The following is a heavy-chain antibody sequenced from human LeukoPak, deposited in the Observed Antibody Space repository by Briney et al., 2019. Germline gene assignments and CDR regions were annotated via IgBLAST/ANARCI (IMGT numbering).Heavy chain of an antibody. CDR2: INTGNGDT. CDR1: GYTFISYG. J-gene: IGHJ5*02. Sequence: GASVEVSGKTSGYTFISYGLHWVRQAPGQRLEWMGGINTGNGDTRYSEKFQGRVTFTRDTSASTAYMELSSLTSEDMAVYYCAREGTTSWDRFNWFDPWGQGTLVTVFS. V-gene: IGHV1-3*03. CDR3: AREGTTSWDRFNWFDP. D-gene: IGHD2-2*01.